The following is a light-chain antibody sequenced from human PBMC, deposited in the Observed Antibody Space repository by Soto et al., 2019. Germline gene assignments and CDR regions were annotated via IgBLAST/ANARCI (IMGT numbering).Light chain of an antibody. CDR2: QIS. Sequence: DVVLTQTPLSSPVTLGQPASISCRSSQSLVYSDGNTYLSWLQQRPGQPPRLLIYQISNRFSGVPDRFSGSGVGTDFTLKISRVEAEDVRVYSCVQFSHFPRTFGQWTKLEIK. J-gene: IGKJ1*01. CDR3: VQFSHFPRT. CDR1: QSLVYSDGNTY. V-gene: IGKV2-24*01.